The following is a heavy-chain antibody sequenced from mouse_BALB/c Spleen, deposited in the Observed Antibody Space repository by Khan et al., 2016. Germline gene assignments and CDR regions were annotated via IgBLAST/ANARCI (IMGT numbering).Heavy chain of an antibody. CDR1: GYTFTSYW. Sequence: QVQLQQSGAELVRPGASVKLSCKASGYTFTSYWINWMKQRPGQGLEWIGNIFPSDSYTNYNQKFKDKATLTVDKSSSTAYMQLSSPTSADSAIYYCTRGESTMIRGFAYWGQGTLVTVSA. CDR3: TRGESTMIRGFAY. V-gene: IGHV1-69*02. D-gene: IGHD2-4*01. J-gene: IGHJ3*01. CDR2: IFPSDSYT.